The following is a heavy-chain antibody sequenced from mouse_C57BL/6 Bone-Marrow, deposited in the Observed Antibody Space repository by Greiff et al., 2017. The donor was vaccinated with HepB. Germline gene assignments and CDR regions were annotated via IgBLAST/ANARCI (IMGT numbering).Heavy chain of an antibody. CDR1: GYAFTNYL. V-gene: IGHV1-54*01. J-gene: IGHJ3*01. CDR2: INPGSGGT. CDR3: ARPSTGTGAY. Sequence: QVQLQQSGAELVRPGTSVKVSCKASGYAFTNYLIEWVKQRPGQGLEWIGVINPGSGGTIYNEKFKGKATLTADKSSSTAYMQLSSLTSEDSAVYFCARPSTGTGAYWGQGTLVTVSA. D-gene: IGHD4-1*02.